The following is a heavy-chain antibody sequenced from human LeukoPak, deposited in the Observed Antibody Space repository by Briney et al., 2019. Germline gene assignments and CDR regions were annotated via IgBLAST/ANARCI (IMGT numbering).Heavy chain of an antibody. Sequence: PGGSLRPSCAASGFTFSSYAMHWVRQAPGKGLEWVAVISYDGSNKYYADSVKGRFTISRDNSKNTLYLQMNSLRAEDTAVYYCARDRYCSSTSCQPGDYWGQGTLVTVSS. CDR2: ISYDGSNK. J-gene: IGHJ4*02. V-gene: IGHV3-30-3*01. D-gene: IGHD2-2*01. CDR3: ARDRYCSSTSCQPGDY. CDR1: GFTFSSYA.